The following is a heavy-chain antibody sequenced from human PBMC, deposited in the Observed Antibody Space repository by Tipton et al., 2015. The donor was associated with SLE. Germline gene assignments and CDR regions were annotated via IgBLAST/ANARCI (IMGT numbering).Heavy chain of an antibody. CDR2: ISYDGSNK. V-gene: IGHV3-30*18. CDR1: GFTFSSYG. Sequence: SLRLSCAASGFTFSSYGMHWVRQAPGKGLEWVAVISYDGSNKYYADSVKGRFTISRDNSKNTLYLQMNSLRAEDTAVYYCAKRASDRDFDYWGQGTLVTVSS. CDR3: AKRASDRDFDY. J-gene: IGHJ4*02.